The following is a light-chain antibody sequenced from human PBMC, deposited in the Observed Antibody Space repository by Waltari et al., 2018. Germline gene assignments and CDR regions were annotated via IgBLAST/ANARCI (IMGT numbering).Light chain of an antibody. CDR1: HGISSY. CDR2: STS. V-gene: IGKV1-9*01. J-gene: IGKJ3*01. Sequence: IQLIQSPSPLSPSVGDRVTITCRASHGISSYLAWYQQKPGKPPKPLIYSTSTLQSGVPAMLSGISSGTYFTLTISSLQPEDFATYYCQQLNSYPRCVFTFGPGTKVDIK. CDR3: QQLNSYPRCVFT.